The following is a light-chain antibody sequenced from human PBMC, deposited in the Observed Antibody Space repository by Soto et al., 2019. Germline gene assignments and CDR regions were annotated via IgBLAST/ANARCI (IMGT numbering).Light chain of an antibody. J-gene: IGKJ5*01. Sequence: DIHMTQSPSTLSGSVGDRVTITCRASQTISSWLAWYQQKPGKAPNLLISAASTLQSGVPSRFSGSGSGTEFTLTISSLQPEDFAIYYCQQLNSYPITFGQGTRLEIK. CDR1: QTISSW. CDR3: QQLNSYPIT. CDR2: AAS. V-gene: IGKV1-9*01.